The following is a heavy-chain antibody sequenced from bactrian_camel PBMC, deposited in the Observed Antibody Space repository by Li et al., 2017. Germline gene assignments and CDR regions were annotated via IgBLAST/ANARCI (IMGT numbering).Heavy chain of an antibody. CDR2: ISRRSALS. CDR1: GLTFDDYA. V-gene: IGHV3S60*01. Sequence: VESGGGLVQPGGSLRLSGTVSGLTFDDYAMGWFRQAPGKEREGVSCISRRSALSYYADSYADSVKGRFTISRDDAKNTVNLQMNNLKSEDTALYYCAAAAWVGANEGDFAYWGQGTQVTVS. CDR3: AAAAWVGANEGDFAY. D-gene: IGHD1*01. J-gene: IGHJ6*01.